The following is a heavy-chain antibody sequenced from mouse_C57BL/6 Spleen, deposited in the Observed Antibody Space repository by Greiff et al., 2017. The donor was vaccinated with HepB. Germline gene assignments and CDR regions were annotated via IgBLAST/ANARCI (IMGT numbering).Heavy chain of an antibody. D-gene: IGHD2-4*01. CDR1: GYSITSGYD. J-gene: IGHJ4*01. Sequence: VQLVESGPGMVKPSQSLSLTCTVTGYSITSGYDWHWIRHFPGNKLEWMGYISYSGSTNYNPSLKSRISITHDTSKNHFFLKLNSVTTEDTATYYCARNDYDGYAMDYWGQGTSVTVSS. V-gene: IGHV3-1*01. CDR3: ARNDYDGYAMDY. CDR2: ISYSGST.